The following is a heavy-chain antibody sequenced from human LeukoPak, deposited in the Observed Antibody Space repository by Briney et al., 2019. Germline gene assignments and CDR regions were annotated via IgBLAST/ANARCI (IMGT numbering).Heavy chain of an antibody. CDR2: ISAYNGNT. V-gene: IGHV1-18*01. Sequence: ASVKVSCKASGYTFTSYGISWVRQAPGQGLEWMGWISAYNGNTNYAQKLQGRVTMTTDTSTSTAYMELKSLRPDDTAVYYCARARITIFGVVIIGPFDPWGQGTLVTVSS. D-gene: IGHD3-3*01. CDR3: ARARITIFGVVIIGPFDP. CDR1: GYTFTSYG. J-gene: IGHJ5*02.